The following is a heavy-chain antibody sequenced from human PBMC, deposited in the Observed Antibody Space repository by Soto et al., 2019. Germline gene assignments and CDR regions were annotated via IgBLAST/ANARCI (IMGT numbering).Heavy chain of an antibody. D-gene: IGHD3-10*01. CDR1: GGTFSSYA. Sequence: SVKVSCKASGGTFSSYAISWVRQAPGQGLEWMGGIIPIFGTANYAQKFQGRVTITADKSTSTAYMELSSLRSEDTTVYYCARGTMVRGVKGVYYYGMDVWGQGTTVTVSS. J-gene: IGHJ6*02. CDR3: ARGTMVRGVKGVYYYGMDV. CDR2: IIPIFGTA. V-gene: IGHV1-69*06.